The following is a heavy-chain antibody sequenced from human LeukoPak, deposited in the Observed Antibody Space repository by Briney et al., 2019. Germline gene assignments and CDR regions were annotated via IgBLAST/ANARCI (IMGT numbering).Heavy chain of an antibody. V-gene: IGHV5-51*01. Sequence: GASLKISCKGSGSLFTNYWIGWGRQLPQKGLEMVGIIYPGDSDTRYSPSFHGHVTISAEKSISTAYLQWSSMYASETAKYYCGRLGELSLPLDYWGEGSLVTVAS. CDR2: IYPGDSDT. D-gene: IGHD3-16*02. J-gene: IGHJ4*02. CDR3: GRLGELSLPLDY. CDR1: GSLFTNYW.